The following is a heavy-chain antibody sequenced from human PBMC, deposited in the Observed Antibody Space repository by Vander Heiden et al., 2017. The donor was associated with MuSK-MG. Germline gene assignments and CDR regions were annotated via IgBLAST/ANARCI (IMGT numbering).Heavy chain of an antibody. CDR2: T. CDR3: AIYDYRSHPVLGWFDP. Sequence: TYYNPSLKSRLTISVDTSKNHFSLKLTSVTAADTALYYCAIYDYRSHPVLGWFDPWGPGTLVTVSS. V-gene: IGHV4-30-2*04. D-gene: IGHD4-4*01. J-gene: IGHJ5*02.